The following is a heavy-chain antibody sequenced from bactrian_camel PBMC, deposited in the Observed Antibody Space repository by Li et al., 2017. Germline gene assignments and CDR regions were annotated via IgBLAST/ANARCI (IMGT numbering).Heavy chain of an antibody. Sequence: HVQLVESGGGLVQAGRSLRLSCTVSGLTFDAYTMGWFRQTPGKEREAISCTNWSGDYTDYVDSVKGRFTISRDNAKNTEYLEMNNLKPEDTAVYYCAFDGWVEHEGRCGSGNQGTQVTVS. J-gene: IGHJ4*01. D-gene: IGHD3*01. CDR1: GLTFDAYT. CDR2: TNWSGDYT. V-gene: IGHV3S60*01.